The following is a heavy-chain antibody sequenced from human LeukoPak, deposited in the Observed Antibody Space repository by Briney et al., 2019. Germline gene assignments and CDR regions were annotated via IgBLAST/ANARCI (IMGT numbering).Heavy chain of an antibody. CDR3: ARDTYSGYDFQPIDY. CDR2: INSDGSNT. J-gene: IGHJ4*02. CDR1: GFIFSSYW. Sequence: GGSLRLSCAASGFIFSSYWMYWVRQAPGKGLVWVAHINSDGSNTNYADSVKGRFTISRDNSKNTLYLQMNSLRAEDTAVYYCARDTYSGYDFQPIDYWGQGTLVTVSS. D-gene: IGHD5-12*01. V-gene: IGHV3-74*01.